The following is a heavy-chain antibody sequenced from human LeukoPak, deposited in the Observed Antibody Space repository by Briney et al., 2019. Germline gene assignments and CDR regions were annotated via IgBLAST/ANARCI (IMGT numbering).Heavy chain of an antibody. CDR3: ANRRSGIAAAGTFDY. V-gene: IGHV3-23*01. D-gene: IGHD6-13*01. CDR1: GFTFSSYA. J-gene: IGHJ4*02. CDR2: ISGSGGST. Sequence: GGSLRLSCAASGFTFSSYAMSWVRQAPGKGLEWVSAISGSGGSTYYADSAKGRFTISRDNSKNTLYLQMNSLRAEDTAVYYCANRRSGIAAAGTFDYWGQGTLVTVSS.